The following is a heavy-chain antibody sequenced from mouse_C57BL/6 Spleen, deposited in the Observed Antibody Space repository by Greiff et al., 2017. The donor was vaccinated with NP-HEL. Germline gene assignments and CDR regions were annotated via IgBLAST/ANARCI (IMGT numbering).Heavy chain of an antibody. CDR3: ARHSNYVVDY. CDR1: GFTFSSYG. V-gene: IGHV5-6*01. D-gene: IGHD2-5*01. CDR2: ISSGGSYT. J-gene: IGHJ4*01. Sequence: EVQVVESGGDLVKPGGSLKLSCAASGFTFSSYGMSWVRQTPDKRLEWVATISSGGSYTYYPDSVKGRFTISRDNAKNTLYLQMSSLKSEDTAMYYCARHSNYVVDYWGQGTSVTVSS.